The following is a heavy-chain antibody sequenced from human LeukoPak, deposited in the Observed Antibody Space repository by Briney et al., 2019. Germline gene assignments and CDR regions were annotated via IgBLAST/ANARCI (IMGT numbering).Heavy chain of an antibody. V-gene: IGHV3-23*01. J-gene: IGHJ6*02. D-gene: IGHD3-10*01. CDR1: GFTFSSYA. Sequence: PGGSLRLSCAASGFTFSSYAMSWVRQAPGKGLEWVSAVSGSGDSTYYGDSVKGRFTISRDNSKNTLYLQMNSLRAEDTAVYYCARVLLWFGDPFGMDVWGQGTTVTVSS. CDR3: ARVLLWFGDPFGMDV. CDR2: VSGSGDST.